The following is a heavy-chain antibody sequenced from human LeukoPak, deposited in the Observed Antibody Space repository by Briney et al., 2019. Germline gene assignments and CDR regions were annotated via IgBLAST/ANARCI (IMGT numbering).Heavy chain of an antibody. D-gene: IGHD6-19*01. CDR1: GYTFTSYG. CDR2: ISAYNGNT. J-gene: IGHJ4*02. CDR3: ARDRGYSSGWYYFDY. V-gene: IGHV1-18*04. Sequence: ASVKVSCKASGYTFTSYGISWVRLAPGQGLEWMGWISAYNGNTNYAQKLQGRVTMTTDTSTSTAYMELRSLRSDDTAVYYCARDRGYSSGWYYFDYWGQGTLVTVSS.